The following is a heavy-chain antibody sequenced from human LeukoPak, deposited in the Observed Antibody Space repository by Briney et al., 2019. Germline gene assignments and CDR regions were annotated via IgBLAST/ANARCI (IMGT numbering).Heavy chain of an antibody. CDR3: TRGYVGIDY. J-gene: IGHJ4*02. V-gene: IGHV3-74*01. Sequence: GGSLRLSCAASGFTFSSYWMHWVRKTPEKGLVWVSRIDTDGSSTIYADSVKGRFTISRDNAKNTLFLQMNSLRADDTAVYYCTRGYVGIDYWGQGTLVTVSS. CDR2: IDTDGSST. D-gene: IGHD5-12*01. CDR1: GFTFSSYW.